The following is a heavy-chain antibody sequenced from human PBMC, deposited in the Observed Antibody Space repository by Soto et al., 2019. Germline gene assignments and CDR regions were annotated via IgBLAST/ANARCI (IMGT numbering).Heavy chain of an antibody. CDR2: ISGTGDTK. D-gene: IGHD3-10*01. V-gene: IGHV3-11*01. J-gene: IGHJ6*02. CDR1: GFFFSDYY. Sequence: GGSLRLSCAASGFFFSDYYLSWIRQAPGKGLECVAYISGTGDTKYYADSVQGRFTISRDNPKNSLYLQLNSLRAEDAAVYYCAIGGGQIYYKGLDVWGQGTTVTVSS. CDR3: AIGGGQIYYKGLDV.